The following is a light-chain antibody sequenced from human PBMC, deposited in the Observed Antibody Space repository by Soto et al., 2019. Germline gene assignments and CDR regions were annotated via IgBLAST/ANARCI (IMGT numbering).Light chain of an antibody. J-gene: IGLJ2*01. Sequence: QSVLAQPASVSGSPGQSITISCTGTSSDIGTYKYVPWFQHHPGKAPKLIIFEVSNRPSGISDRFSGFKSANTAYLTISGVQPEDEADYHCSSYTTIKTVVFGGETQLTVL. V-gene: IGLV2-14*01. CDR3: SSYTTIKTVV. CDR2: EVS. CDR1: SSDIGTYKY.